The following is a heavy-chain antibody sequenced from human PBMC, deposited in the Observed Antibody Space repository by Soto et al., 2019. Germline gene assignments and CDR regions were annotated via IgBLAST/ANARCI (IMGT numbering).Heavy chain of an antibody. CDR1: GDSISNSNYY. V-gene: IGHV4-39*01. J-gene: IGHJ5*02. CDR3: AGWNSGYYKWFDP. CDR2: ICYSGIT. Sequence: SETLSLTCTVSGDSISNSNYYWGWIRQPPGKGLEWIANICYSGITYYNPSLKSRVAISVDTSKNQFSLKLSSVTAADTAIYYWAGWNSGYYKWFDPWGQGTLVTGSS. D-gene: IGHD3-22*01.